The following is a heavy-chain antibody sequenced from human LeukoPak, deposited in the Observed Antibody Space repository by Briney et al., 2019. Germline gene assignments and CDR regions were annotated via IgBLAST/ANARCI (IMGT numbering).Heavy chain of an antibody. J-gene: IGHJ6*02. V-gene: IGHV3-49*03. CDR1: GFTFGDYT. CDR2: IRSRAYGGTT. CDR3: TRDPIMIEGV. Sequence: GGSLRLSCTGSGFTFGDYTMTWLRQAPGKGLEWVGFIRSRAYGGTTEFAASVKDRFTISRDDSKSIAYLQMNSLKTEDTGVYYCTRDPIMIEGVWGQGTTVTVSS. D-gene: IGHD3-16*01.